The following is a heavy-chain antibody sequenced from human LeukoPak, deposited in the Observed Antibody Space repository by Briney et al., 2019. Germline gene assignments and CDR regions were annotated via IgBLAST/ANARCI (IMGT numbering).Heavy chain of an antibody. CDR1: GFTFSSHA. CDR2: ITGSGVST. Sequence: SGGSLRLSCPASGFTFSSHAMSWVRQAPGKGLEWVSSITGSGVSTNNADSVKGRFTISRDNSENTLYLQMNSLRVEDTAVYYCAKDKVAEAGGQDALDVWGQGTMVTVSS. CDR3: AKDKVAEAGGQDALDV. V-gene: IGHV3-23*01. D-gene: IGHD6-13*01. J-gene: IGHJ3*01.